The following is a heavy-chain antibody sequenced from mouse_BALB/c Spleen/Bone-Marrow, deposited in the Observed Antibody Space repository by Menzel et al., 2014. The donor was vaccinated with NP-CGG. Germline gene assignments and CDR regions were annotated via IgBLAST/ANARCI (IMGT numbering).Heavy chain of an antibody. D-gene: IGHD2-4*01. J-gene: IGHJ3*01. CDR1: GFDFSRYW. Sequence: EVQLVESGGGLVQPGGSLKLSCAASGFDFSRYWMSWVRQAPGKGLEWIGEINPDSSTINYTPSPKDKFIISRDNAKNTLYLQMSKVRSEDTALYYCARPPLYYDYAWFAYWGQGTLVTVSA. CDR3: ARPPLYYDYAWFAY. V-gene: IGHV4-1*02. CDR2: INPDSSTI.